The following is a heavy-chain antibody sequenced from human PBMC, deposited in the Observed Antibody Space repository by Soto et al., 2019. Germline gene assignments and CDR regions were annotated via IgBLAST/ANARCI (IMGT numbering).Heavy chain of an antibody. CDR1: GFTFSSYW. CDR3: ARDASIAARHFDY. J-gene: IGHJ4*02. V-gene: IGHV3-7*03. Sequence: EVQLVESGGGLVQPGGSLRLSCAASGFTFSSYWMSWVRQAPGKGLEWVANIKQDGSEKYYVDSVKGRFTITRDNAKNPLYLQMNSPRAEDTAVYYCARDASIAARHFDYWGQGTLVTVSS. D-gene: IGHD6-6*01. CDR2: IKQDGSEK.